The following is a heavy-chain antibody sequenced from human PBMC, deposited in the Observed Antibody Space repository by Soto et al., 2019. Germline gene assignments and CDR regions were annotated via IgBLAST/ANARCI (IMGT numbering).Heavy chain of an antibody. CDR3: ARDYDFWSGYYYYYYGMDV. V-gene: IGHV1-46*01. J-gene: IGHJ6*02. Sequence: GASVKVSCKASGYTFTSYYMHWVRQAPGQGLEWMGIINPSGGSTSYAQKFQGRVTMTRDTSTSTVYMELSSLRSEDTAVYYCARDYDFWSGYYYYYYGMDVWGQGTTVTVSS. CDR1: GYTFTSYY. D-gene: IGHD3-3*01. CDR2: INPSGGST.